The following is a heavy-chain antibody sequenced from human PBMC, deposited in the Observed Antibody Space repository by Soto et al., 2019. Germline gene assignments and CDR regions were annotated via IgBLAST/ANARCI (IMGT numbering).Heavy chain of an antibody. J-gene: IGHJ6*03. CDR2: IYPGDSDT. V-gene: IGHV5-51*01. CDR3: ARHFADRPGWSGYYYSFMAV. D-gene: IGHD2-15*01. Sequence: RKGLEWMGIIYPGDSDTRYSPSFQGQVTISADKSISTAYLQWSSLKASDTAMYYCARHFADRPGWSGYYYSFMAVLRKGTTVIVSS.